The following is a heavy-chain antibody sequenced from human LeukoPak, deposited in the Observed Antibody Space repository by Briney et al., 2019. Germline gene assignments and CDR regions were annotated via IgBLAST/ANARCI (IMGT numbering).Heavy chain of an antibody. CDR3: TTDPDPTYYYDSSGYYYQVAAFDI. V-gene: IGHV3-15*01. J-gene: IGHJ3*02. CDR1: GFTFSNAW. CDR2: IKSKTDGGTT. D-gene: IGHD3-22*01. Sequence: GESLKISCAASGFTFSNAWMSWVRQAPGKGLEWVGRIKSKTDGGTTDYAAPVKGRFTISRDDSKNTLYLQMNSLKTEDTAVYYCTTDPDPTYYYDSSGYYYQVAAFDIWGQGTMVTVSS.